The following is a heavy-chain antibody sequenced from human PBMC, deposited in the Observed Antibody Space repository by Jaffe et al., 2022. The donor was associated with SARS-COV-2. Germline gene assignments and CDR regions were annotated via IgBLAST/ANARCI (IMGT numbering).Heavy chain of an antibody. J-gene: IGHJ2*01. CDR2: VISGGDNT. V-gene: IGHV3-23*01. Sequence: EVQLLESGGGLVQPGGSLRLSCVASGFTFSNYAMSWVRQAPGRGLEWVSAVISGGDNTYYPDSMKGRFTISRDNSKNTLYLQMNSLRAEDTAVYYCATCRGSPWYFDLWGRGTLVTVSS. D-gene: IGHD1-26*01. CDR3: ATCRGSPWYFDL. CDR1: GFTFSNYA.